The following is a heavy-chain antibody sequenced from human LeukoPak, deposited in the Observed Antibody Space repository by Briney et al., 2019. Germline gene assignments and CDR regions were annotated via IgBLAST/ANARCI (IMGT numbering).Heavy chain of an antibody. V-gene: IGHV4-38-2*02. CDR2: IYHSGST. CDR3: ARVRGNDYGDYDWFDP. Sequence: PSETLSLTCTVSGDSIRSGHYWGWIRQPPGKGLECIGSIYHSGSTYYNPSLKSRVTISVDTSKSQFSLKLSSVTAADTAVYYCARVRGNDYGDYDWFDPWGQGTLVTVSS. CDR1: GDSIRSGHY. D-gene: IGHD4-17*01. J-gene: IGHJ5*02.